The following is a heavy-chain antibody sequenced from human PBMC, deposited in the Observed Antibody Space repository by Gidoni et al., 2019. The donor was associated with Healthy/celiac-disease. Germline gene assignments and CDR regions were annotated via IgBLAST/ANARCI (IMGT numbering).Heavy chain of an antibody. J-gene: IGHJ3*02. V-gene: IGHV3-9*01. CDR1: GFTFDEYA. D-gene: IGHD4-17*01. CDR2: ISWNSGSI. CDR3: AKALDYGDTDAFDI. Sequence: EVQLVESGGGLVQPGRSLRLSCAASGFTFDEYAMHWVRQAPGKGLEWVSGISWNSGSIGYADSVKGRFTISRDNAKNSLYLQMNSLRAEDTALYYCAKALDYGDTDAFDIWGQGTMVTVSS.